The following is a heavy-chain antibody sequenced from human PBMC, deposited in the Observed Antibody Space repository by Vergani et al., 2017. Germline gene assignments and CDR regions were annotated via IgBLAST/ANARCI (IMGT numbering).Heavy chain of an antibody. D-gene: IGHD2-21*02. CDR3: AKACDPNCKGGNCYSYYYGLDL. Sequence: EVQLLESGGGLVQPGGSLRLSCGASGFTFSSYAMTWVRQAPGKGLEWVSAISGSGGNTFYTDSVKGRFTISRDNSKDTLYLQMNSLRVEDTAIYYCAKACDPNCKGGNCYSYYYGLDLWCQGTTVTVSS. CDR2: ISGSGGNT. CDR1: GFTFSSYA. J-gene: IGHJ6*02. V-gene: IGHV3-23*01.